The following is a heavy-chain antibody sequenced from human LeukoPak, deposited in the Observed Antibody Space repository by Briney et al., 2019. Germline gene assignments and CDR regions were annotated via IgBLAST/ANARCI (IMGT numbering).Heavy chain of an antibody. D-gene: IGHD4-17*01. Sequence: PGGSLRLSCAASGFTFSSYWMSWVRQPPGKGLEWIGSIYYSGSTYYNPSLKSRVTISVDTSKNQFSLKLSSVTAADTAVYYCARVPTVTFFDYWGQGTLVTVSS. CDR3: ARVPTVTFFDY. CDR1: GFTFSSYW. CDR2: IYYSGST. J-gene: IGHJ4*02. V-gene: IGHV4-39*07.